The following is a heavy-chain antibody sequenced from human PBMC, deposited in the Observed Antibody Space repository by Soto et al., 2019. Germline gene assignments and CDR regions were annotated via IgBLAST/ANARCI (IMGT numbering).Heavy chain of an antibody. V-gene: IGHV3-23*01. Sequence: GGSLRLSCAASGFTFSSYAMSWVRQAPGKGLEWVSAISGSGGSTYYADSVKGRFTISRDNSKNTLYLQMNSLRAEDTAVYYCAKDETSSGSGLAEYFQHWGQGTLVTVSS. J-gene: IGHJ1*01. CDR3: AKDETSSGSGLAEYFQH. CDR2: ISGSGGST. D-gene: IGHD6-19*01. CDR1: GFTFSSYA.